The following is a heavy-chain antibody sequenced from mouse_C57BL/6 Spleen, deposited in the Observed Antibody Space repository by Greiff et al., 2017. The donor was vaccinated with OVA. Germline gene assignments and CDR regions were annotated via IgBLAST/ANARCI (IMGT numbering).Heavy chain of an antibody. CDR1: GYAFSSSW. J-gene: IGHJ2*01. V-gene: IGHV1-82*01. CDR2: IYPGDGDT. D-gene: IGHD1-1*01. CDR3: ASITTVVDY. Sequence: VQRVESGPELVKPGASVKISCKASGYAFSSSWMNWVKQRPGKGLEWIGRIYPGDGDTNYNGKFKGKATLTADKSSSTAYMQLSSLTSEDSAVYFCASITTVVDYWGQGTTLTVSS.